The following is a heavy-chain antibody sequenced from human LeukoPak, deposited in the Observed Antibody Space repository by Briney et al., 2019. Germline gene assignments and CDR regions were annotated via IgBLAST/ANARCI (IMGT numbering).Heavy chain of an antibody. J-gene: IGHJ4*02. Sequence: SETLSLTCTVSGGSISSGTYYWGWIRQPPGKGLEWIGSISYSGRTYYTPSLKSRVTTSVDTSKNQFSLRLSSVTAADTAVYYCERQSDSSGYIHTWGQGTLVTVSS. CDR2: ISYSGRT. CDR3: ERQSDSSGYIHT. D-gene: IGHD3-22*01. V-gene: IGHV4-39*01. CDR1: GGSISSGTYY.